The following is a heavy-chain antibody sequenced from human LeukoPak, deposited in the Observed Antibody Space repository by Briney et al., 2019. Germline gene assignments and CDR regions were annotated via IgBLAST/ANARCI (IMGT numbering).Heavy chain of an antibody. CDR2: LYSDGNT. J-gene: IGHJ4*02. CDR1: GFTVITND. CDR3: ANVLHIPY. V-gene: IGHV3-53*01. Sequence: GGSLRLSCAASGFTVITNDMTWVRQAPGKGLEWVSVLYSDGNTKYADSVQGRFTISRDNSKNTLYLQMNSLRAEDTAVYYCANVLHIPYWGQGTLVTVSS. D-gene: IGHD3-10*01.